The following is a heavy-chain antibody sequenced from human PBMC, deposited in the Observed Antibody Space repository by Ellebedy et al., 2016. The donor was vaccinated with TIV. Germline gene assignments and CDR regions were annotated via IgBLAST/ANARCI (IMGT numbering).Heavy chain of an antibody. D-gene: IGHD4-11*01. Sequence: ASVKVSCXASGYTFTSYYMHWVRQAPGQGLEWMGIINPSGGSTSYAQKFQGRVTITADESTSTAYMELSSLRSEDTAVYYCARVGDSNYGFNGYYYYGMDVWGQGTTVTVSS. CDR1: GYTFTSYY. CDR3: ARVGDSNYGFNGYYYYGMDV. J-gene: IGHJ6*02. V-gene: IGHV1-46*01. CDR2: INPSGGST.